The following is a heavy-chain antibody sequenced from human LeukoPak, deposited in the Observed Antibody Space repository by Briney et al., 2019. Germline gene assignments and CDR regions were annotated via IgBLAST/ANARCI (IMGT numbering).Heavy chain of an antibody. V-gene: IGHV3-48*01. D-gene: IGHD2-15*01. CDR2: ISSSSSTI. Sequence: GGSLRLSCAASGFTFSSYSMNWVRQAPGKGLEWGSYISSSSSTIYYADSVKGRFTISRDNAKNSLYLQMNSLRAEDTAVYYCAKAPYCSGGSGYDDYWGQGTLVTVSS. CDR1: GFTFSSYS. J-gene: IGHJ4*02. CDR3: AKAPYCSGGSGYDDY.